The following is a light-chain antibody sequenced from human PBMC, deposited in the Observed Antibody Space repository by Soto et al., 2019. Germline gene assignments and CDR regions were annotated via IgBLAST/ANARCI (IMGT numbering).Light chain of an antibody. Sequence: QAVVTQEPSFSVSPGGTVTLTCGLSSGSVSTSYYPSWYQQHPGQAPRTLIYSTNTRTSGVPDRFSGSILGNKAALTITGAQADDESDYYCALYMGSGIWVFGGGTKLTV. J-gene: IGLJ2*01. CDR3: ALYMGSGIWV. V-gene: IGLV8-61*01. CDR1: SGSVSTSYY. CDR2: STN.